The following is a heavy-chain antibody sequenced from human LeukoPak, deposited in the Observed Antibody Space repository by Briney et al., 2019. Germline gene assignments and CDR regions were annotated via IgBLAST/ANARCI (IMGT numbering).Heavy chain of an antibody. J-gene: IGHJ4*02. CDR2: IIPIFGTA. D-gene: IGHD3-22*01. Sequence: ASVKASCKASGGTFSSYAISWVRQAPGQGLEWMGGIIPIFGTANYAQKFQGRVTITADESTSTAYMELSSLRSEDTAVYYCASAVKYYYDSSGYYYGIDYWGQGTLATVSS. CDR1: GGTFSSYA. CDR3: ASAVKYYYDSSGYYYGIDY. V-gene: IGHV1-69*13.